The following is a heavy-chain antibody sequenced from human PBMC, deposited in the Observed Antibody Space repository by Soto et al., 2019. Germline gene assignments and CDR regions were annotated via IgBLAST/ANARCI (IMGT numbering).Heavy chain of an antibody. CDR3: ARMGYSSGWGSFDY. V-gene: IGHV2-70*11. Sequence: SGPTLVNPTQTLTLTCTFSGFSLSTSGICVSWIRQPPGKALEWLARIDWDDDKYYRTSLKTRLTVSKDTSKNQVVLTMTNMDPVDTATYYCARMGYSSGWGSFDYWGQGTLVTVS. CDR2: IDWDDDK. D-gene: IGHD6-19*01. CDR1: GFSLSTSGIC. J-gene: IGHJ4*02.